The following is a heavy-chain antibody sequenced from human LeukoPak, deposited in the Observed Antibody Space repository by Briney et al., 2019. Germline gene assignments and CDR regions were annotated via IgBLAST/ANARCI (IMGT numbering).Heavy chain of an antibody. CDR2: IYYTGST. CDR3: AKARDSNIWYPFDY. D-gene: IGHD6-13*01. J-gene: IGHJ4*02. V-gene: IGHV4-59*01. Sequence: KPSETLSLTRTVSGGAISNNYWNWIRLPPGKELEWIGYIYYTGSTHYNPSLKSRVTISLDTSKSQFSLKLTSVTAADTAVYYCAKARDSNIWYPFDYWGQGTLVTVSS. CDR1: GGAISNNY.